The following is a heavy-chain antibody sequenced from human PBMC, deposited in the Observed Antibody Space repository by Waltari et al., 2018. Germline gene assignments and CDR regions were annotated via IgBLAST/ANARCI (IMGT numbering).Heavy chain of an antibody. V-gene: IGHV1-24*01. CDR3: ATVGSKQSCGGDCYVFYY. J-gene: IGHJ4*02. CDR2: FDPEDGET. Sequence: QVQLVQSGAEVKKPGASVKVSCKVSGYTLTELSMHWVRQAPGKGLEWMGGFDPEDGETIYSQKFQGRVTITEDTSTDTAYMELSSLRSEDTAVYYCATVGSKQSCGGDCYVFYYWGQGTLVTVSS. D-gene: IGHD2-21*01. CDR1: GYTLTELS.